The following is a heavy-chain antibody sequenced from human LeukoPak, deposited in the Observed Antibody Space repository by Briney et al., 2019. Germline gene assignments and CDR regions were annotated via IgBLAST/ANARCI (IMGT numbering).Heavy chain of an antibody. D-gene: IGHD6-19*01. CDR3: ATEIIAVAAIRDEEGDY. Sequence: ASVKVSCKVSGYTLTELSMHWVRQAPGKGLEWMGGFDPEDGETVYAQKFQGRVTMTEDTSTDTAYMELSSLRSEDTAVYYCATEIIAVAAIRDEEGDYWGQGTLVTVS. V-gene: IGHV1-24*01. J-gene: IGHJ4*02. CDR2: FDPEDGET. CDR1: GYTLTELS.